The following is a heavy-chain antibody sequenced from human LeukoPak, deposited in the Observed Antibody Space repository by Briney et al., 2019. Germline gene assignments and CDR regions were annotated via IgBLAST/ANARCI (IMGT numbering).Heavy chain of an antibody. Sequence: SETLSLTCTVSGGSISSYYWSWIRQPPGKGVEWIGYIHYSGSTNYNPSLKSRVTISVDTSKNHFSLKLSSVTAADTAVYYCARVLLWFGEPKFDYWGQGTLVTVSS. CDR3: ARVLLWFGEPKFDY. D-gene: IGHD3-10*01. J-gene: IGHJ4*02. CDR2: IHYSGST. CDR1: GGSISSYY. V-gene: IGHV4-59*01.